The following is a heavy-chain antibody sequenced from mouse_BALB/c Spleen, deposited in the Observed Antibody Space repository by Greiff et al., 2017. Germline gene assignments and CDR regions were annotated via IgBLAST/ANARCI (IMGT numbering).Heavy chain of an antibody. CDR2: ISYSGST. V-gene: IGHV3-8*02. CDR3: ARDHYGSSYGYFDV. CDR1: GDSITSGY. D-gene: IGHD1-1*01. J-gene: IGHJ1*01. Sequence: EVQRVESGPSLVKPSQTLSLTCSVTGDSITSGYWNWIRKFPGNKLEYMGYISYSGSTYYNPSLKSRISITRDTSKNQYYLQLNSVTTEDTATYYCARDHYGSSYGYFDVWGAGTTVTVSS.